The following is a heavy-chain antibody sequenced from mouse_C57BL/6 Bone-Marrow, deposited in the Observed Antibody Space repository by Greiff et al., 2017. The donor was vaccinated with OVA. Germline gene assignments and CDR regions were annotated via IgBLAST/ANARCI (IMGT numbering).Heavy chain of an antibody. J-gene: IGHJ1*03. CDR3: ARWDYGSSYVDFDV. Sequence: VQLQQSGAELVKPGASVKLSCKASGYTFTSYWMQWVKQRPGQGLEWIGEIDPSDSYTNYNQKFKGKATLTVDTSSSTAYMQLSSLTSEDSAVYYCARWDYGSSYVDFDVWGTGTTVTVSS. CDR2: IDPSDSYT. V-gene: IGHV1-50*01. D-gene: IGHD1-1*01. CDR1: GYTFTSYW.